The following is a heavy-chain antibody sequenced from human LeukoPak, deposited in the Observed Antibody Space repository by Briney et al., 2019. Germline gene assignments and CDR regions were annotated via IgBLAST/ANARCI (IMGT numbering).Heavy chain of an antibody. CDR3: TRLAGGDAFDI. V-gene: IGHV3-73*01. CDR2: IRSKADGYTT. Sequence: GGSLRLSCAASGFTFSGSAMHWVRQASGKGLEWVGRIRSKADGYTTAYGASVKGRFTISRDDSQRATYVQMNSLKIEDTAVYYCTRLAGGDAFDIWGPGTMVTVSS. J-gene: IGHJ3*02. D-gene: IGHD2-15*01. CDR1: GFTFSGSA.